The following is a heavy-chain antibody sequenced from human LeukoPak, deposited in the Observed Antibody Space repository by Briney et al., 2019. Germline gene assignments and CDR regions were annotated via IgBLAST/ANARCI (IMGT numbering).Heavy chain of an antibody. J-gene: IGHJ4*02. D-gene: IGHD2-15*01. CDR1: GFTFSDYY. CDR2: ISSSGSTI. Sequence: PGGSLRLSCAASGFTFSDYYMSWIRQAPGKGLEWVSYISSSGSTIYYADSVKGRFTISRDNAKNSLYLQMNSLRAEDTAVYYCASSVVAFGHFRVDYWGQGTLVTVSS. CDR3: ASSVVAFGHFRVDY. V-gene: IGHV3-11*01.